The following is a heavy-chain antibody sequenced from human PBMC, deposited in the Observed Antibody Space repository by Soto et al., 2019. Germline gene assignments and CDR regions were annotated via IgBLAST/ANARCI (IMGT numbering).Heavy chain of an antibody. J-gene: IGHJ6*02. CDR3: ARGSVVGDRLRYFDPTDYYYYGMDV. Sequence: SVKVSCKASGGTFSSYAISWVRQAPGQGLEWMGGIIPIFGTANYAQKFQGRVTITADESTSIAYMELSSLRSEDTAVYYCARGSVVGDRLRYFDPTDYYYYGMDVWGQGTTVTVSS. CDR2: IIPIFGTA. V-gene: IGHV1-69*13. D-gene: IGHD3-9*01. CDR1: GGTFSSYA.